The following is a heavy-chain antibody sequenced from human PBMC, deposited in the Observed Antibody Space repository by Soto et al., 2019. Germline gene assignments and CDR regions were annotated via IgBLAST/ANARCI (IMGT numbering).Heavy chain of an antibody. D-gene: IGHD6-13*01. J-gene: IGHJ5*02. Sequence: PGGSLRLSCAASGFTFSDYYMSWIRQAPGKGLEWVSYISSSSSYTNYADSVKGRFTISRDNAKNSLYLQMNSLRAEDTAVYYCARDFSGYSSSGGNWFDPWGQGTLVTVSS. CDR3: ARDFSGYSSSGGNWFDP. V-gene: IGHV3-11*06. CDR2: ISSSSSYT. CDR1: GFTFSDYY.